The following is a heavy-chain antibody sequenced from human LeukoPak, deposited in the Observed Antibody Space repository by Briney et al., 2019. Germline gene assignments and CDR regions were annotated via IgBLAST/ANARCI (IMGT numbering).Heavy chain of an antibody. Sequence: GASVKVSCKASGYRFTDYFVHWVRQAPGQGLEWMGWINPNNGGTNYAQKFYGRVTMATVTSTTTAYMELNRLTSDDTAAYYCARELGFCSSSSCPLYYYWGQGTLVTVSS. CDR1: GYRFTDYF. J-gene: IGHJ4*01. CDR3: ARELGFCSSSSCPLYYY. V-gene: IGHV1-2*02. CDR2: INPNNGGT. D-gene: IGHD2-2*01.